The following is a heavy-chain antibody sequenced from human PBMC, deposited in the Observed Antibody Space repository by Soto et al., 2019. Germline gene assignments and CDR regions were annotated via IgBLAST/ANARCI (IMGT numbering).Heavy chain of an antibody. CDR2: ISYDGSNK. CDR1: GFTFSSYG. V-gene: IGHV3-30*18. D-gene: IGHD6-13*01. J-gene: IGHJ4*02. Sequence: QVQLVESGGGVVQPGRSLRLSCAASGFTFSSYGMHWVRQAPGKGLEWVAVISYDGSNKYYADSVKGRFTISRDNSKNTLNLQMNSLRAEDTAVYYCAKDIEAAAGPDYWGQGTLVTVSS. CDR3: AKDIEAAAGPDY.